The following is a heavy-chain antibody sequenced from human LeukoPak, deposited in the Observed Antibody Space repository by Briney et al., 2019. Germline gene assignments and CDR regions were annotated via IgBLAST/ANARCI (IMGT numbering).Heavy chain of an antibody. CDR1: GGSISSYY. Sequence: PSETLSLTCTVSGGSISSYYWSWIRQPAGKGLEWIGRIYTSGSTNYNPSLKSRVTMSVDTSKNQFSLKLSSVTAADTAVYYCAGQQDIVVVPASYYYMDVWGKGTTVTVSS. V-gene: IGHV4-4*07. CDR2: IYTSGST. D-gene: IGHD2-2*01. CDR3: AGQQDIVVVPASYYYMDV. J-gene: IGHJ6*03.